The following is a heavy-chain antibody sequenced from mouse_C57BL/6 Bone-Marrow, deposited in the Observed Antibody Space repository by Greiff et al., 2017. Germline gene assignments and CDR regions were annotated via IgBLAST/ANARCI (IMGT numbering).Heavy chain of an antibody. Sequence: EVKLLESGPVLVKPGASVKMSCKASGYTFTDYYMNWVKQSHGKSLEWIGVINPYNGGTSYNQKFKGKATLTVDKSSSTAYMELNSLTSEDSAVYYCARGYSLDYWGQGTTLTVSS. V-gene: IGHV1-19*01. J-gene: IGHJ2*01. CDR1: GYTFTDYY. CDR3: ARGYSLDY. CDR2: INPYNGGT.